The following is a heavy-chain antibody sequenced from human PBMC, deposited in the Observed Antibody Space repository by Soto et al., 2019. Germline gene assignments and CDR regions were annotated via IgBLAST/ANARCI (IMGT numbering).Heavy chain of an antibody. CDR2: IYSGGST. CDR3: ASFKEGRGFDY. Sequence: GGSLRLSCAASGFTVSSNYMSWVRQAPGKGLEWVSVIYSGGSTYYADSVKGRFTISRDNSKNTLYLQMNSLRAEDTAVYYCASFKEGRGFDYWGQGTLVTVSS. V-gene: IGHV3-53*01. J-gene: IGHJ4*02. CDR1: GFTVSSNY. D-gene: IGHD1-26*01.